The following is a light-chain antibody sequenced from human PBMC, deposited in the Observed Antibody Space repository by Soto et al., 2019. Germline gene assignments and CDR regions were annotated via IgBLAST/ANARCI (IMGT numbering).Light chain of an antibody. J-gene: IGKJ1*01. CDR1: QSVSSN. CDR2: GAS. V-gene: IGKV3-20*01. CDR3: QQYGSSPQT. Sequence: EIVMTQSPATLSVSAGERATLSCRASQSVSSNLAWYQQKPGQAPRLLIYGASSRATGIPDRFSGSGSGTDFTLTISRLEPEDFAVYYCQQYGSSPQTCGQGTKGDIK.